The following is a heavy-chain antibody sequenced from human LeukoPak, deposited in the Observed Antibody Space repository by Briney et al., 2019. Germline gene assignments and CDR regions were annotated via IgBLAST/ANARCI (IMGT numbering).Heavy chain of an antibody. V-gene: IGHV3-23*01. D-gene: IGHD2-15*01. CDR2: IGGRGDST. Sequence: LPGGSLRLSCAASGFTFSNYAMSWVRQAPGKGLEWVSGIGGRGDSTYYADSVKGRFTISRDNSKNTLYLQLNSLRDEDTAIYYCAKDYGGCSGGSCYSSFDYWGQGTLVTVSS. J-gene: IGHJ4*02. CDR3: AKDYGGCSGGSCYSSFDY. CDR1: GFTFSNYA.